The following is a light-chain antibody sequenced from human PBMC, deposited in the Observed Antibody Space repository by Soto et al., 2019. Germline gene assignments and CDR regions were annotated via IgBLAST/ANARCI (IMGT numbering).Light chain of an antibody. CDR2: STN. CDR1: RSNIGRST. Sequence: VLTQPPSTSGTPGQRVTISCSGSRSNIGRSTVNWYQQLPGTAPKVLVYSTNQRPSGVPDRFSGSKSGTSASLAISGLQSEDEADYYCAAWDDTLSVWVFGGGTKVTVL. J-gene: IGLJ3*02. CDR3: AAWDDTLSVWV. V-gene: IGLV1-44*01.